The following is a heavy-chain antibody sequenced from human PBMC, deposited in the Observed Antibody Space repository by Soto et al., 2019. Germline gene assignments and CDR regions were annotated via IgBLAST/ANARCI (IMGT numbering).Heavy chain of an antibody. CDR3: ASGRDDFWSGYYGRFDY. CDR2: IYYSGST. J-gene: IGHJ4*02. V-gene: IGHV4-39*01. Sequence: NPSETLSLTCTVSGGSISSSSYYWGWIRQPPGKGLEWIGSIYYSGSTYYNPSLKSRVTISVDTSKNQFSLKLSSVTAADTAVYYCASGRDDFWSGYYGRFDYWGQGTLVTVSS. CDR1: GGSISSSSYY. D-gene: IGHD3-3*01.